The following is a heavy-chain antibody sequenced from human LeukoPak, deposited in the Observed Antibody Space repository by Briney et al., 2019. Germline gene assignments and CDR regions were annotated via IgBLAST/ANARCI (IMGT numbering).Heavy chain of an antibody. CDR2: INPSGGST. D-gene: IGHD5-18*01. CDR1: GYTFTSYY. CDR3: ARWGGYGYGYGAFDI. V-gene: IGHV1-46*01. J-gene: IGHJ3*02. Sequence: ASVKVSCKASGYTFTSYYMHWVRQAPGQGLEWMGIINPSGGSTSYAQKFQGRVTMTRDTSTSTVYMELSSLRSEDTAVYYCARWGGYGYGYGAFDIWGQGTMVTVSS.